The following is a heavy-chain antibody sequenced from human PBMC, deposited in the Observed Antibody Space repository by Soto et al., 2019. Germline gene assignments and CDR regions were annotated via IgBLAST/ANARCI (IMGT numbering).Heavy chain of an antibody. CDR1: GFSLSTSGGG. CDR3: AHRQTSLYDILTGYPSVAFDI. D-gene: IGHD3-9*01. CDR2: IYWDDDK. V-gene: IGHV2-5*02. J-gene: IGHJ3*02. Sequence: SGPTLVNPTQTLTLTCTFSGFSLSTSGGGVGWIRQTPGKALEWLALIYWDDDKRYSPSLKSRLTITKDTFKNQVVLTMTNMDPVDKATYHCAHRQTSLYDILTGYPSVAFDIWGQGTMVTVSS.